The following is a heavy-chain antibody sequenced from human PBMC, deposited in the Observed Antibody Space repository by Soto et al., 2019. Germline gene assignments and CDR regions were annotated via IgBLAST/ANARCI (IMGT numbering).Heavy chain of an antibody. Sequence: QFHLVQSGAELKKPGASVKVSCKASGYTFTNYGIGWVRQAPGQGLEWMGWISTYRGDPTYAQKLQGRVTMTTDSSTSTSYMDLRSLRSDDTALYDCAMFDYTKYLCDFWVQGTLVTVSS. D-gene: IGHD3-9*01. CDR2: ISTYRGDP. J-gene: IGHJ4*02. CDR3: AMFDYTKYLCDF. CDR1: GYTFTNYG. V-gene: IGHV1-18*01.